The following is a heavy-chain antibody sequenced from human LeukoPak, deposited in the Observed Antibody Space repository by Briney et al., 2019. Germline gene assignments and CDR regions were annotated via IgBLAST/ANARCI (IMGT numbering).Heavy chain of an antibody. CDR3: ARDRGYYGSGRYGMDV. Sequence: SETLSLTCAVSGYSISSGYYWGWIRQPPGKGLEWIGSIYHSGSTYYNPSLKSRVTISVDTSKNQFSLKLSSVTAADTAVYYCARDRGYYGSGRYGMDVWGKGTTATVSS. V-gene: IGHV4-38-2*02. CDR2: IYHSGST. J-gene: IGHJ6*04. CDR1: GYSISSGYY. D-gene: IGHD3-10*01.